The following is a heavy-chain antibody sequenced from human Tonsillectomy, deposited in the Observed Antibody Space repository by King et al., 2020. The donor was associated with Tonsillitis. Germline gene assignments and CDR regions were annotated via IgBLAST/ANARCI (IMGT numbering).Heavy chain of an antibody. V-gene: IGHV3-9*01. CDR3: AKDSRGYDDAFDI. D-gene: IGHD3-22*01. Sequence: VQLVESGGGLVQPGRSLRLSCAASGFTFEDYAMYWVRQAPGKGLEWVSGINWNSAYIDYADSVKGRFTISRDNAKNSLYLQMDSLRAEDTALYYCAKDSRGYDDAFDIWGQGTMVTVSS. CDR2: INWNSAYI. J-gene: IGHJ3*02. CDR1: GFTFEDYA.